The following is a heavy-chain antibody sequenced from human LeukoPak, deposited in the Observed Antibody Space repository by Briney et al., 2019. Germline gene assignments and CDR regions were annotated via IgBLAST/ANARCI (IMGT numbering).Heavy chain of an antibody. CDR3: ARDRPAGTGAFDI. Sequence: GGSLRLSCAASGFTFSSYAMHWVRQAPGKGLEWVAVISYDGSNKYYADSVKGRFTISRDNSKNTLYLQMNSLRAEGTAVYYCARDRPAGTGAFDIWGQGTMVTVSS. D-gene: IGHD6-13*01. J-gene: IGHJ3*02. CDR2: ISYDGSNK. CDR1: GFTFSSYA. V-gene: IGHV3-30*04.